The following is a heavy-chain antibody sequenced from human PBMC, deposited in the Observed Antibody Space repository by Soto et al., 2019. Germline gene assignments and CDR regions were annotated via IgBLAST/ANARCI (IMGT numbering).Heavy chain of an antibody. J-gene: IGHJ6*02. CDR3: SRGEDAFFYDGLDV. V-gene: IGHV4-59*01. CDR1: GGTITSYY. CDR2: IYDTGISGYTPST. Sequence: ETLSLTCTASGGTITSYYLSWIRQPPGKGLEWIAYIYDTGISGYTPSTSYNPSLKSRVTMSVDTSKSQFSLKLTSVTAEDTAVYYCSRGEDAFFYDGLDVWGQGITVTVSS.